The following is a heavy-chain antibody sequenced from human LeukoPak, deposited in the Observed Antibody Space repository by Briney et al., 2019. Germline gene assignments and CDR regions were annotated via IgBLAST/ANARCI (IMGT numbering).Heavy chain of an antibody. CDR3: ARNALGYCSSTSCVADAFDI. J-gene: IGHJ3*02. D-gene: IGHD2-2*01. CDR1: GGSISSYY. Sequence: PSETLSLTCTVSGGSISSYYWSWIRQPPGKGLEWIGYIYYSGSTNYNPSLKSRVTISVDTSKNQFSLKLSSVTAADTAVYYCARNALGYCSSTSCVADAFDIWGQGTMVTVSS. V-gene: IGHV4-59*01. CDR2: IYYSGST.